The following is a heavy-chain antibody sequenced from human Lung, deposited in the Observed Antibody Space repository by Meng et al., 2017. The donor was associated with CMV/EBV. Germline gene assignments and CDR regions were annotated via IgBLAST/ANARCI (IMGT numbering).Heavy chain of an antibody. Sequence: PRDAGSGLVDTPQTLALTCTVSGGSMSSGNYFWRWIRQPPGKGLEWIGYIHHSGSAYYNPSLKSRVSISVDTSKNQFSLNLNSMTAADTAVYYCASFDHIPRRNYFDYWGQGTLVTVSS. CDR3: ASFDHIPRRNYFDY. CDR2: IHHSGSA. CDR1: GGSMSSGNYF. J-gene: IGHJ4*02. D-gene: IGHD2-21*01. V-gene: IGHV4-30-4*01.